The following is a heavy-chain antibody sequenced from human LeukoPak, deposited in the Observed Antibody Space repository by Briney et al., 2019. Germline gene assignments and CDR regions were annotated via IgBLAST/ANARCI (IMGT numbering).Heavy chain of an antibody. V-gene: IGHV3-21*01. CDR2: ISSSSSYI. CDR1: GFTFSSYW. D-gene: IGHD2-2*01. Sequence: PGGSLRLSCAASGFTFSSYWMHWVRQAPGEGLVWVSSISSSSSYIYYADSVKGRFTISRDNAKNSLYLQMNSLRAEDTAVYYCAREVVVPAAPENWFDPWGQGTLVTVSS. J-gene: IGHJ5*02. CDR3: AREVVVPAAPENWFDP.